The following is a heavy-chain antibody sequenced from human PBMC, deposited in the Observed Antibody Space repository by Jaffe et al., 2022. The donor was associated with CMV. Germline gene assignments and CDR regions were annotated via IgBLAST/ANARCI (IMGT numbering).Heavy chain of an antibody. CDR2: IKSKTDGGTT. Sequence: EVQLVESGGGLVKPGGSLRLSCAASGFTFSNAWMSWVRQAPGKGLEWVGRIKSKTDGGTTDYAAPVKGRFTISRDDSKNTLYLQMNSLKTEDTAVYYCTTDHPYYYDSSGYYLGGYWGQGTLVTVSS. V-gene: IGHV3-15*01. D-gene: IGHD3-22*01. CDR1: GFTFSNAW. CDR3: TTDHPYYYDSSGYYLGGY. J-gene: IGHJ4*02.